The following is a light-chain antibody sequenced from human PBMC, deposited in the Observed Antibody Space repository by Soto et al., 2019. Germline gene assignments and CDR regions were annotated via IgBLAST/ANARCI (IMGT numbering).Light chain of an antibody. CDR2: AAS. CDR1: QSISTY. V-gene: IGKV1-39*01. J-gene: IGKJ2*01. Sequence: DIQMTQSPSSLPASVGDRVTLTCRASQSISTYLNWYQQKPGKAPKLLIYAASSLQSGVPSRLSGSGSGTEFTLTISSLQPEDFATYYCQQSYTIPYTSGQGTKLEIK. CDR3: QQSYTIPYT.